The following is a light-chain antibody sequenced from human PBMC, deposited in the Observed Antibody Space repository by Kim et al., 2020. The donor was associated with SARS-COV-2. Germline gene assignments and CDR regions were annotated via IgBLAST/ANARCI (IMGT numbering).Light chain of an antibody. V-gene: IGLV6-57*03. CDR1: SGSIASYY. CDR2: EDN. CDR3: QSYDSSNVV. J-gene: IGLJ2*01. Sequence: KTLTPSRTRSSGSIASYYVQWYQQRPGSAPTTVIYEDNERPSGVPDRFSGSIDSSSNSASFTISGLKTEDEADYYCQSYDSSNVVFGGGTQLTVL.